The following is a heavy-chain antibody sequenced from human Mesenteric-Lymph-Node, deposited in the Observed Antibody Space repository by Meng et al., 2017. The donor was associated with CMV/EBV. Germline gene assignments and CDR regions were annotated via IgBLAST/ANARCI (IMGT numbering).Heavy chain of an antibody. V-gene: IGHV1-8*01. CDR2: MNPNSGNT. CDR3: ARPSNFWSGYSYFYGMDV. J-gene: IGHJ6*02. CDR1: GYTFTSYD. D-gene: IGHD3-3*01. Sequence: ASVKVSCKASGYTFTSYDINWVRQATGQGLEWMGWMNPNSGNTGYAQKFQGRVTMTRNTSISTAYMELSSLRSEDTAVYYCARPSNFWSGYSYFYGMDVWGQGTTVTVS.